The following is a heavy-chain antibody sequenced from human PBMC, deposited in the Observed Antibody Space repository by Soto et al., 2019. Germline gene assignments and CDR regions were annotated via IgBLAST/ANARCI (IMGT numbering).Heavy chain of an antibody. CDR2: THDSGII. V-gene: IGHV4-59*01. CDR3: ARTGYGDHFDY. J-gene: IGHJ4*02. D-gene: IGHD5-18*01. Sequence: QVQLQESGPGLVKPSETLSLTCTVSGGSMSHYHWCWIRQSPGKGLEFIGYTHDSGIINYNPSHMSRVAISLDTSKNQFALKLTSVTAADTALYDCARTGYGDHFDYWGRGTLVTVSS. CDR1: GGSMSHYH.